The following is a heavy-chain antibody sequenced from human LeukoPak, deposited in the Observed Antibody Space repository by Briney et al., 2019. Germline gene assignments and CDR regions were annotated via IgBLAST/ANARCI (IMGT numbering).Heavy chain of an antibody. CDR3: AKDTYYGSGSYLGSFDY. CDR2: ITATTRST. V-gene: IGHV3-23*01. D-gene: IGHD3-10*01. CDR1: GFTFSIYA. J-gene: IGHJ4*02. Sequence: GGSLRLSCAGSGFTFSIYAMHWVRQAPGKGLEWVSTITATTRSTSYADSVKGRFTISRDNSKNTLYVQMNSLRAGDTAVYYCAKDTYYGSGSYLGSFDYWGQGTLVTVSS.